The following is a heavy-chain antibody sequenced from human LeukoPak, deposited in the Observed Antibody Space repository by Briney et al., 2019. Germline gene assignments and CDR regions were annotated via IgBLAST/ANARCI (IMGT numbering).Heavy chain of an antibody. Sequence: PGGSLRLSCAASAFTFTDYWMSWVRQAPGKGLEWAAFIRYDGSNKYYADSVKGRFTISRDNSKNTLYLQMNSLRAEDTAVYYCAKDRLPQELTGDNWFDPWGQGTLVTVSS. CDR3: AKDRLPQELTGDNWFDP. J-gene: IGHJ5*02. D-gene: IGHD7-27*01. CDR2: IRYDGSNK. CDR1: AFTFTDYW. V-gene: IGHV3-30*02.